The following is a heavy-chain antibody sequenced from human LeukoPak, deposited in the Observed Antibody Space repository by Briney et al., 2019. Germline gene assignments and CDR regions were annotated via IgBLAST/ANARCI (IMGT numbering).Heavy chain of an antibody. CDR1: GGSFSGYY. CDR3: ARGDLDYYGSGSYYRNQYYYYGMDV. CDR2: INHSGST. V-gene: IGHV4-34*01. Sequence: PSETLSLTCAVYGGSFSGYYWSWIRQPPGKRLEWIGEINHSGSTNYNPSLKSRVTISVDTSKNQFSLKLSSVTAADTAVYYCARGDLDYYGSGSYYRNQYYYYGMDVWGQGTTVTVSS. J-gene: IGHJ6*02. D-gene: IGHD3-10*01.